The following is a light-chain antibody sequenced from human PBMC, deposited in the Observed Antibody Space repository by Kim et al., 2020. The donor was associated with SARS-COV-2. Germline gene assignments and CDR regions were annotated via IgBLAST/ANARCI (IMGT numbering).Light chain of an antibody. V-gene: IGKV3-11*01. CDR1: QSVSNY. Sequence: EIVLTQSPATLSLSPGERATLSCRASQSVSNYVAWYQQKPGQAPRRLIYDASNRDTGIPGRFSGSGSGTDFTLTISSLEPEDLAVYYCQQRSNWPRTFGQGTKGDIK. CDR3: QQRSNWPRT. CDR2: DAS. J-gene: IGKJ1*01.